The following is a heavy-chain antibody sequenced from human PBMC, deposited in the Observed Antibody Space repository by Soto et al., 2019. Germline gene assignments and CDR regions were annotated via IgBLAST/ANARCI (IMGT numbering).Heavy chain of an antibody. D-gene: IGHD3-22*01. CDR3: DRGSYDSSGYYKYYYYGMDV. V-gene: IGHV4-30-4*01. CDR2: IYYSGST. Sequence: SETLSLTCTVSGCSISSGDYYWSWIRQPPGKGLEWIGYIYYSGSTYYNPSLKSRVTISVDTSKNQFSLKLSSVTAADTAVYYCDRGSYDSSGYYKYYYYGMDVWGQGTTVTVSS. CDR1: GCSISSGDYY. J-gene: IGHJ6*02.